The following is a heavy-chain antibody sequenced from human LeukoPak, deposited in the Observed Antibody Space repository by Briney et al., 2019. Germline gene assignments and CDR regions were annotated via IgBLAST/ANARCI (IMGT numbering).Heavy chain of an antibody. CDR3: APYSNSWYYFDY. CDR2: MYYSGNS. CDR1: GGSITSYY. V-gene: IGHV4-59*01. J-gene: IGHJ4*02. Sequence: PSETLSLTCTVSGGSITSYYWSWIRQPPGKGLEWIGYMYYSGNSYYNPSLKSRVTISVDTSKNQFSLKLSSMTAADTAVYYCAPYSNSWYYFDYWGQGTLVTVSS. D-gene: IGHD6-13*01.